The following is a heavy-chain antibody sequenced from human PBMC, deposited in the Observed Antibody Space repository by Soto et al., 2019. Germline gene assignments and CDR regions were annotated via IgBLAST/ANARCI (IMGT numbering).Heavy chain of an antibody. Sequence: QVQLVQSGAEVKKPGASVKVSCKASGYTFTSYGISWVRQAPGQGLEWMGWISAYNGNTNYAQKLQGRVTMTTDTSTRTAYMELRSLISDDTAVYYCARVAYNYDILTGYPYYFDYWGQGTLVTVSS. J-gene: IGHJ4*02. CDR3: ARVAYNYDILTGYPYYFDY. CDR1: GYTFTSYG. V-gene: IGHV1-18*01. D-gene: IGHD3-9*01. CDR2: ISAYNGNT.